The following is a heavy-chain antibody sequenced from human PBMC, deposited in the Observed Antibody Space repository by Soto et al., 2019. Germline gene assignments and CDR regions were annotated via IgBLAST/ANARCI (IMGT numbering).Heavy chain of an antibody. Sequence: QVQLVESGGGLVKPGGSLRLSCAASGFTFSDYYMSWIRQAPGKGLEWVSYISSSSSYTNYAASVKGRFTISRDNAKNSLYLQMNSLRAEDTAVYYCASLSGYDSPELYYYGMDVWGQGTTVTVSS. D-gene: IGHD5-12*01. CDR2: ISSSSSYT. CDR3: ASLSGYDSPELYYYGMDV. J-gene: IGHJ6*02. CDR1: GFTFSDYY. V-gene: IGHV3-11*05.